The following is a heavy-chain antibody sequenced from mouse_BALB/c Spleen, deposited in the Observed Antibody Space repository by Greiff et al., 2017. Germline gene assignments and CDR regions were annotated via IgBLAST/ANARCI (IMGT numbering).Heavy chain of an antibody. Sequence: QVQLKESGPGLVAPSQSLSITCTVSGFSLTGYGVNWVRQPPGKGLEWLGMIWGDGSTDYNSALKSRLSISKDNSKSQVFLKMNSLQTDDTARYYCARGGYYGPFAYWGQGTLVTVSA. D-gene: IGHD1-2*01. CDR2: IWGDGST. J-gene: IGHJ3*01. CDR3: ARGGYYGPFAY. CDR1: GFSLTGYG. V-gene: IGHV2-6-7*01.